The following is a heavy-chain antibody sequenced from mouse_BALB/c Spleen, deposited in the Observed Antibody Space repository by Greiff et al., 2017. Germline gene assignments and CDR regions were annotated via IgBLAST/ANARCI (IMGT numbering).Heavy chain of an antibody. CDR3: AREGYGNYLYYFDY. J-gene: IGHJ2*01. D-gene: IGHD2-1*01. CDR2: IRNKANGYTT. Sequence: EVKLVESGGGLVQPGGSLRLSCAPSGFTFTAYYMSWVRQPPGKALEWLGFIRNKANGYTTEYSASVKGRFTISRDNSQSILYLQMNTLRAEDSATYYCAREGYGNYLYYFDYWGQGTTLTVSS. V-gene: IGHV7-3*02. CDR1: GFTFTAYY.